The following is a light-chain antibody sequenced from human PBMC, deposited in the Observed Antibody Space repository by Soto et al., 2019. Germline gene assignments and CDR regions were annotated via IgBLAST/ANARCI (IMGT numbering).Light chain of an antibody. V-gene: IGKV3-11*01. CDR1: QSVSSY. CDR3: QQRSNWPPGLT. CDR2: DAS. Sequence: EIVLTQSPATLSLSPGERATLSCRASQSVSSYLAWYQQKPGQAPRLLIYDASNRATGIPARFSGSGSGTDFTLTISSREPEDSAVYYCQQRSNWPPGLTFGGGTKVEIK. J-gene: IGKJ4*01.